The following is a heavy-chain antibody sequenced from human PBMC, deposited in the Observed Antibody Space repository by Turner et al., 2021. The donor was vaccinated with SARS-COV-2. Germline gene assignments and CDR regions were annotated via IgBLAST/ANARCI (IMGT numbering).Heavy chain of an antibody. CDR1: GDSISSSNYY. CDR2: ISYSGTT. Sequence: QLQLQESGPGLVRPSETLSLTCTVSGDSISSSNYYWGWIRQPPGKGLEWIASISYSGTTYYNPSLKSRVTISADTTKNQFSLKLSSVTAADTAVYYCACGYYSRGDYWGQGTLVTVSS. CDR3: ACGYYSRGDY. J-gene: IGHJ4*02. V-gene: IGHV4-39*01. D-gene: IGHD3-3*01.